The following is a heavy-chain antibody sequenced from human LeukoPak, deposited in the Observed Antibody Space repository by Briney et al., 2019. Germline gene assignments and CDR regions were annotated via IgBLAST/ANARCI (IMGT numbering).Heavy chain of an antibody. CDR2: IYHSGST. Sequence: SETLSLTCTVSGYSISSGYYWGWIRQPPGKGLEWIGSIYHSGSTNYNPSLKSRVTISVDTSKNQFSLKLSSVTAADTAVYYCARVRPAGYCSGGSCYSRPRVFDYWGQGTLVTVSS. D-gene: IGHD2-15*01. CDR3: ARVRPAGYCSGGSCYSRPRVFDY. J-gene: IGHJ4*02. CDR1: GYSISSGYY. V-gene: IGHV4-38-2*02.